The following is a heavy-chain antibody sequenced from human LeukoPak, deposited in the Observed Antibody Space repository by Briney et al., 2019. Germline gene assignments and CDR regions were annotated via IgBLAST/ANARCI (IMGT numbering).Heavy chain of an antibody. CDR1: GFTFSRYA. CDR2: ISGSGGST. CDR3: AKAGQQLVRYNPSEFDF. Sequence: GGSLRLSCAASGFTFSRYAMSWVRQAPGKGLKWDSAISGSGGSTYYADSVKGRFTISRDNSKNTLYLQMNSLRAEDTAVYYCAKAGQQLVRYNPSEFDFWGQGTLVTVSS. V-gene: IGHV3-23*01. D-gene: IGHD6-13*01. J-gene: IGHJ4*02.